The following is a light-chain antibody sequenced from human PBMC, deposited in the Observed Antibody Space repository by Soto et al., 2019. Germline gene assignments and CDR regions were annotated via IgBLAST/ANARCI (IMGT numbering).Light chain of an antibody. CDR3: SVWDDSLNGWV. V-gene: IGLV1-44*01. CDR1: NSNIGSHT. Sequence: QSVLTQPPSASGTPGQRVTISCSGSNSNIGSHTVNWYQQFPGTAPKLLMYSNNQRPSGVPDRFSGSKSGTSASLAISGLQSEDEADYYCSVWDDSLNGWVFGGGTKLTFL. J-gene: IGLJ3*02. CDR2: SNN.